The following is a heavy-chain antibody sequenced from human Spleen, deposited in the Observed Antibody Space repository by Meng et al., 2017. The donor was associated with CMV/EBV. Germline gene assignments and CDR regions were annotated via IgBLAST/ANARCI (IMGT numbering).Heavy chain of an antibody. CDR2: ISSSSSYI. D-gene: IGHD3-3*01. CDR1: GITFSSYS. Sequence: GGSLRLSCVASGITFSSYSMNWVRQAPGKGLEWVSSISSSSSYIYYADSVKGRFTISRDNAKNSLYLQMNSLRAEDTALYYCAKDAYYDFWSGYPPFDYWGQGTLVTVSS. V-gene: IGHV3-21*04. J-gene: IGHJ4*02. CDR3: AKDAYYDFWSGYPPFDY.